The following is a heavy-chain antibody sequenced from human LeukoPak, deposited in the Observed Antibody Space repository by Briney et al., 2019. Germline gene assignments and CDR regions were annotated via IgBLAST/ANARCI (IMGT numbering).Heavy chain of an antibody. Sequence: SVKVSCKASGGTFNRYAVTWVRQAPGQGLEWMGGITPIFGTANYAQKFQGRVTITTDESTDTAYMGLTSLTSEDTAVYYCASGKYGLRGWFDPWGQGTLVTVSP. CDR1: GGTFNRYA. D-gene: IGHD4-17*01. V-gene: IGHV1-69*05. J-gene: IGHJ5*02. CDR2: ITPIFGTA. CDR3: ASGKYGLRGWFDP.